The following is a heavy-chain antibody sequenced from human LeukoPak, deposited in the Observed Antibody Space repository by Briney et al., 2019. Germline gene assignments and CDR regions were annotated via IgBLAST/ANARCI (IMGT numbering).Heavy chain of an antibody. D-gene: IGHD1-26*01. J-gene: IGHJ4*02. V-gene: IGHV3-74*01. CDR2: INSDGSST. Sequence: SGGSLRLSCAASGFTFSSYWMHWVRQAPGKGLVWVSRINSDGSSTSYADSVKGRFTISRDNAKNTLFLQMNSLRAEDTAVYYCVRDGVGAPPFDYWGPGALVTVSS. CDR1: GFTFSSYW. CDR3: VRDGVGAPPFDY.